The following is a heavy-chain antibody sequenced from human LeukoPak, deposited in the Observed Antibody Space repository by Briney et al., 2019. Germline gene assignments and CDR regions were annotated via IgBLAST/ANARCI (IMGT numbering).Heavy chain of an antibody. CDR3: ARDQEAFDY. V-gene: IGHV1-46*01. CDR2: IYPRDGSI. J-gene: IGHJ4*02. Sequence: ASVKVSCKASGYSFTSNYIHWVRQAPGQGLEWMGMIYPRDGSISYAQKFQGRVTVTRDTSTSTVHMELSGLRSEDTAVHYCARDQEAFDYWGQGTLVTVSS. CDR1: GYSFTSNY.